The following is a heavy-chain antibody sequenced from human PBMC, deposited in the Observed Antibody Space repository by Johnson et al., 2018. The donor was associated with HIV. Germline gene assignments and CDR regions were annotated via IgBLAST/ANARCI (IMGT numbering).Heavy chain of an antibody. V-gene: IGHV3-20*04. CDR2: INWNGGSI. J-gene: IGHJ3*02. D-gene: IGHD6-19*01. Sequence: VQLVESGGGVVQPGRSLRLSCAASGFTFDDYGMTWVRQAPGKGLEWVSGINWNGGSIGYADSVNGRFTISRDNSKNTLYLQMNSLRAEDTAVYYCASGIAVAGTLLDAFDIWGQGTMVTVSS. CDR1: GFTFDDYG. CDR3: ASGIAVAGTLLDAFDI.